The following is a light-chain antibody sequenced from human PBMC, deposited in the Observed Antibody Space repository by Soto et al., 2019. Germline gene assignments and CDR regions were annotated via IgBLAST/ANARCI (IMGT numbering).Light chain of an antibody. CDR3: QQYDTLPPFT. CDR1: QDINNF. Sequence: DIQMTQPPSSLSASVGDRVTITCQASQDINNFLNWYQQKPGKAPKLLIYDASNLETGVPSRFSGSGSGTDFTFTISSLQPEDIATYYCQQYDTLPPFTFGQGTRLEIK. V-gene: IGKV1-33*01. J-gene: IGKJ5*01. CDR2: DAS.